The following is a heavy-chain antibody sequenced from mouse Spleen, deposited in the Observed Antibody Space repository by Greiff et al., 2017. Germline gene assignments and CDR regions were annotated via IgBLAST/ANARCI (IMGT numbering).Heavy chain of an antibody. D-gene: IGHD2-12*01. V-gene: IGHV1-7*01. Sequence: VKPMESGAELAKPGASVKLSCKASGYTLTSHWMPXVKQRPGQGLEWIGYINPSSGYTKYNQKFKDKATLTADKSSSTAYMQLSSLTYEDSAVYYCARDYTLAMDYWGQGTSVTVSS. CDR1: GYTLTSHW. CDR3: ARDYTLAMDY. J-gene: IGHJ4*01. CDR2: INPSSGYT.